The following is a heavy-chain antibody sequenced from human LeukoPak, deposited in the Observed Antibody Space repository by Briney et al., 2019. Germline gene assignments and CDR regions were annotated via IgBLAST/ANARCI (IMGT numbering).Heavy chain of an antibody. CDR1: GGSISSGGYY. Sequence: SQTLSLTCTVSGGSISSGGYYWSWIRQHPGKGLEWIGYIYYSGSTYYNPSLKSRVTISVDTSKNQFSLKLSSVTAADTAVYYCASGYLHRDYFDYWGQGTLVTVSS. D-gene: IGHD3-16*02. V-gene: IGHV4-31*03. CDR3: ASGYLHRDYFDY. J-gene: IGHJ4*02. CDR2: IYYSGST.